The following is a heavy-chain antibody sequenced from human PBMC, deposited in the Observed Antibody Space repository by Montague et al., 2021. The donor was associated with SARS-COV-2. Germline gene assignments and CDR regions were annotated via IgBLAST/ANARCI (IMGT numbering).Heavy chain of an antibody. CDR1: GASISSRSYY. D-gene: IGHD3-3*01. V-gene: IGHV4-39*01. J-gene: IGHJ4*02. Sequence: SETLSLTCTVSGASISSRSYYWGWIRQPPGKGLEWIGFMYYSGSTYYNPTLKSRVTISVDTSKNQFSLKLSSVTAADTAVYYCATLPSRITIFGVVQRYYFDDWGQGTLVTVSS. CDR2: MYYSGST. CDR3: ATLPSRITIFGVVQRYYFDD.